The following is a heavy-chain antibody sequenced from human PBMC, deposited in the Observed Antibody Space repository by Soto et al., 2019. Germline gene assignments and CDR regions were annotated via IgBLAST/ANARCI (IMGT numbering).Heavy chain of an antibody. D-gene: IGHD3-22*01. Sequence: QVQLQESGPGLVKPSQTLSLTCTVSGGSISSGDYYWNWIRQPPGKGLEWIGYIYYSGSTYYNPSIKRRVTISVDTSKNQFSLKLSSVTAADTAVYYCARDAYDSSGSSGYSFDYWGQGTLVTVSS. V-gene: IGHV4-30-4*01. CDR1: GGSISSGDYY. CDR2: IYYSGST. J-gene: IGHJ4*02. CDR3: ARDAYDSSGSSGYSFDY.